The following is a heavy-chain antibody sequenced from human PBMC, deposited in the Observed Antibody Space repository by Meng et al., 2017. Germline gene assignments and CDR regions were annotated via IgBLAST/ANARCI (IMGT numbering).Heavy chain of an antibody. V-gene: IGHV3-49*03. CDR3: TRDLDDSSGYFFDY. Sequence: GESLKISCTASGFTFGDYAMSWFRQAPGKGLEWVGFIRSKAYGGTTEYAASVKGRFTISRDDSKSIAYLQMNSLKTEDTAVYYCTRDLDDSSGYFFDYWGRGTLVTVSS. J-gene: IGHJ4*02. D-gene: IGHD3-22*01. CDR1: GFTFGDYA. CDR2: IRSKAYGGTT.